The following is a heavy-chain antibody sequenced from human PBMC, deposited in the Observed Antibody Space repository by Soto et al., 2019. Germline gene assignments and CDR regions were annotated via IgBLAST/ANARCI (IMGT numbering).Heavy chain of an antibody. CDR2: SSAYNGNT. J-gene: IGHJ6*02. Sequence: ASVKVSCKASGYTFTSYGISWVRQAPGQGLEWMGCSSAYNGNTNYAQRIQGRVTMTTDTSTSTAYMELRSLRSDDTAVYYCARVVHYYYGMYXWGQGTTVTVS. CDR3: ARVVHYYYGMYX. CDR1: GYTFTSYG. V-gene: IGHV1-18*01. D-gene: IGHD2-15*01.